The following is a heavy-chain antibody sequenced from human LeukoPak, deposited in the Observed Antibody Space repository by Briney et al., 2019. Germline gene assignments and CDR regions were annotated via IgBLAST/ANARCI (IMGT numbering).Heavy chain of an antibody. CDR2: ISWSSGSI. V-gene: IGHV3-9*01. D-gene: IGHD6-25*01. J-gene: IGHJ6*03. Sequence: GGSLRLSCAAAGFTFDDYAMRWVRHAPGKGLEWVSGISWSSGSIVYADSVKGRFTISRDNAKNSLYMQMNSLRAEDTALYYCAKEMRVIAARPGSYMDVWGKGTTVTVSS. CDR3: AKEMRVIAARPGSYMDV. CDR1: GFTFDDYA.